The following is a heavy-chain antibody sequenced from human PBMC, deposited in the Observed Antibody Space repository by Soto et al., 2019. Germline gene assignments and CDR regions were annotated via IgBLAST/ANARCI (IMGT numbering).Heavy chain of an antibody. CDR1: GLTFSDYY. Sequence: PGGSLRLSCEVSGLTFSDYYMSWIRQAPGKGLEWISFISTGGNIIYYADSVEGRFTISRDNAQNSLFLQMTDLRADDTAMYYCAIEDHRASRSFDSWGQGTMVTV. J-gene: IGHJ4*02. CDR2: ISTGGNII. CDR3: AIEDHRASRSFDS. V-gene: IGHV3-11*01.